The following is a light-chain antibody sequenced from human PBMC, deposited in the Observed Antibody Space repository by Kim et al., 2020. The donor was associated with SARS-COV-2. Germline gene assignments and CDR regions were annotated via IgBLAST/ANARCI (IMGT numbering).Light chain of an antibody. Sequence: EIVLTQSPGTLSLSPGERATLSCRASQSLSSSYLAWYQQKPGQAPRLLIYGASSRTTGIPDRFSGSGSGTDFTLTISRVEPEDFAVYYCQQYGATPPLTFGGGTKVEIK. CDR2: GAS. CDR3: QQYGATPPLT. CDR1: QSLSSSY. V-gene: IGKV3-20*01. J-gene: IGKJ4*01.